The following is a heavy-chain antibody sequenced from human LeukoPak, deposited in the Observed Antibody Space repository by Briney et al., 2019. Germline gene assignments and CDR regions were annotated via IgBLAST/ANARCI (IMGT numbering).Heavy chain of an antibody. CDR3: ARDRAWSVYYYMDV. V-gene: IGHV4-59*01. J-gene: IGHJ6*03. Sequence: SETLSLTCTVSGGSISSYYWSWIRQPPGKGLEWIGYIYYSGSTNYNPSLKSRVTISVDTSKNQFSLKLSSVTAVDTAVYYCARDRAWSVYYYMDVWGKGTTVTVSS. D-gene: IGHD3-3*01. CDR1: GGSISSYY. CDR2: IYYSGST.